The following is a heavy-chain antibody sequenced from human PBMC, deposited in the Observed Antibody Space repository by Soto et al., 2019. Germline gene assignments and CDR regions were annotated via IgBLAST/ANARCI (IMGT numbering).Heavy chain of an antibody. D-gene: IGHD2-15*01. V-gene: IGHV1-46*03. CDR3: VREYCSGGSCRPDP. CDR1: GYTFTSYY. Sequence: QVQLVQSGAEVQKPGASVKVSCKASGYTFTSYYMHWVRQAPGQGLEWMGIINPTDGSTLYAQKFQGRVIGARDTSTSTVYMDVSSLGSEDTAVYYCVREYCSGGSCRPDPGGRGTLVAVSS. J-gene: IGHJ5*02. CDR2: INPTDGST.